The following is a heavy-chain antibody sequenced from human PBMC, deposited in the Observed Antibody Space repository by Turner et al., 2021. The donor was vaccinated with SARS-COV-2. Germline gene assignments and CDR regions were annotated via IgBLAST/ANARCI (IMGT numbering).Heavy chain of an antibody. CDR3: AKEGEIAVAGNAFDI. CDR1: GFTFDDYG. D-gene: IGHD6-19*01. Sequence: EVQLVESGGGLVQPGRSLRLSCAASGFTFDDYGMHWVRQAPGKGLEWVSGISWNSGSRGYADSVKGRFTISRDNAKNSLYLQMNSLRAEDTALYYCAKEGEIAVAGNAFDIWGQGTMVTVSS. V-gene: IGHV3-9*01. J-gene: IGHJ3*02. CDR2: ISWNSGSR.